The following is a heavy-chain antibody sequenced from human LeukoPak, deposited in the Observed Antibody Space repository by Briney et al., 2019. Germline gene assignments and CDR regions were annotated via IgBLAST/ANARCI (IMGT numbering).Heavy chain of an antibody. CDR1: GFIFSSYE. CDR3: ASHVEILPSAPWDYYMDV. Sequence: GGSLRLSCAASGFIFSSYEMHWVRQAPGKGLEWVAYIGSSVSTKYDAESGSGRFTISREHAKNSLYLQMSNLRADATAIYYRASHVEILPSAPWDYYMDVWGKGTPVTVSS. J-gene: IGHJ6*03. V-gene: IGHV3-48*03. D-gene: IGHD2/OR15-2a*01. CDR2: IGSSVSTK.